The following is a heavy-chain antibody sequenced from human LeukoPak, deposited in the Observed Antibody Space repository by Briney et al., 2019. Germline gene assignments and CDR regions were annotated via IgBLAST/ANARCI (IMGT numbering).Heavy chain of an antibody. Sequence: ASVKVSSKASGYTFTSYGISWVRQAPGQGLEWMGWISAYNGNTNYAQKLQGRVTMTTDPPTSTAYKELRRLRSDDTAVYYWERDRYFYAYWGQGTLVTVSS. CDR2: ISAYNGNT. CDR3: ERDRYFYAY. CDR1: GYTFTSYG. D-gene: IGHD3-10*01. J-gene: IGHJ4*02. V-gene: IGHV1-18*01.